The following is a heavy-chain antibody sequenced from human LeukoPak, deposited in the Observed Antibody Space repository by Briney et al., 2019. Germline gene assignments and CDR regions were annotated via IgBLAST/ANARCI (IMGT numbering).Heavy chain of an antibody. CDR1: GGSISSGSYY. Sequence: PSETLSLTCTVSGGSISSGSYYWSWIRQPAGKGLEWIGRIYTSGSTNYNPSLKSRVTISVDTSKNQFSLKLSSVTAADTAVYYCARHRRGIAAAGTRYYYYGMDVWGQGTTVTVSS. CDR2: IYTSGST. CDR3: ARHRRGIAAAGTRYYYYGMDV. D-gene: IGHD6-13*01. J-gene: IGHJ6*02. V-gene: IGHV4-61*02.